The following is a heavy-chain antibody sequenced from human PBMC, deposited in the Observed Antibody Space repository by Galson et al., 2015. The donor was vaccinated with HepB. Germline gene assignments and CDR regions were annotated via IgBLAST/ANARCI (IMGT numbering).Heavy chain of an antibody. CDR3: ARPGQQWLVLYYFDY. D-gene: IGHD6-19*01. V-gene: IGHV3-30*04. Sequence: SLRLSCAASGFTFSSYAMHWVRQAPGKGLEWVAVISYDGGNKYYADSVKGRFTISRDNPKNTLYLQMNSLRAEDTAVYYCARPGQQWLVLYYFDYWGQGTLVTVSS. CDR2: ISYDGGNK. CDR1: GFTFSSYA. J-gene: IGHJ4*02.